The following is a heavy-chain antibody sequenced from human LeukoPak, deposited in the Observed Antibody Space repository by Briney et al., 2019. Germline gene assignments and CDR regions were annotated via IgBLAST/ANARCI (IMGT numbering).Heavy chain of an antibody. CDR1: GGSISSGGYY. V-gene: IGHV4-31*03. J-gene: IGHJ5*02. D-gene: IGHD2-15*01. CDR3: ARVLYSQIWFDP. CDR2: IYYSGST. Sequence: SETLSLTCTVSGGSISSGGYYWSWIRQHPGKGLEWIGYIYYSGSTYYNPSLKSRVTISVDTSKNQFSLKLGSVTAADTAVYYCARVLYSQIWFDPWGQGTLVTVSS.